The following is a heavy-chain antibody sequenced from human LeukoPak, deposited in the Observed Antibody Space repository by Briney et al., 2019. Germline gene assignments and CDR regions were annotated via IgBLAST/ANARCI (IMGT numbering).Heavy chain of an antibody. CDR2: IKQDGSEK. CDR3: ARGFYFSMTELYYLDL. Sequence: GGSLRLSCAVSGLNFRSFWMSWVRQAPGRGLEWVANIKQDGSEKFYVDSVKGRFTISRDNAKNSLYLQMNSLRAEDSAVYFCARGFYFSMTELYYLDLWGRGTLVTVSS. J-gene: IGHJ2*01. V-gene: IGHV3-7*04. D-gene: IGHD2-8*01. CDR1: GLNFRSFW.